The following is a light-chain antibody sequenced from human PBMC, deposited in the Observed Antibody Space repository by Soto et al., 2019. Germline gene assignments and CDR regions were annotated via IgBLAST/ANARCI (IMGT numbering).Light chain of an antibody. J-gene: IGKJ1*01. CDR3: QQYYIDAT. Sequence: DIQMTQSPSTLSASVGDRVTITCRASQTISNYLTWYQQRPGKAPKLLIYRSSILQNGVPSRFSGSGSGTEFNLTISSLQPDDFATYYCQQYYIDATFGQGTRVEI. CDR1: QTISNY. V-gene: IGKV1-5*03. CDR2: RSS.